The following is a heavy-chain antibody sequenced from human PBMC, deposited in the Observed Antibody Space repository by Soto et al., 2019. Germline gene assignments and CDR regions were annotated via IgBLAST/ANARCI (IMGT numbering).Heavy chain of an antibody. J-gene: IGHJ4*02. CDR3: ARREIQGPIDY. CDR2: IYYSGTT. D-gene: IGHD1-26*01. Sequence: TSETLSLTCAVSGYSISSSNWWGWIRQPPGKGLEWIGHIYYSGTTYYNPSLKSRVTMSVDTSKNQFSLKLTSVTAVDTAVYYCARREIQGPIDYWGQGTLVTRLL. CDR1: GYSISSSNW. V-gene: IGHV4-28*01.